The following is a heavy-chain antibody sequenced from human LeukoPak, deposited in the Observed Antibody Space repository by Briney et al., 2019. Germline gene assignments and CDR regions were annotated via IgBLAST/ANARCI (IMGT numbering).Heavy chain of an antibody. Sequence: SETLSLTCTVSGGSISSYYWSWIRQPPGKGLEWIGYIYTSGSTNCNPSLKSRVTISVDTSKNQFSLKLSSVTAADTAVYYCARAVDGRFDYWGQGTLVTVSS. J-gene: IGHJ4*02. V-gene: IGHV4-4*09. CDR3: ARAVDGRFDY. CDR1: GGSISSYY. D-gene: IGHD5-24*01. CDR2: IYTSGST.